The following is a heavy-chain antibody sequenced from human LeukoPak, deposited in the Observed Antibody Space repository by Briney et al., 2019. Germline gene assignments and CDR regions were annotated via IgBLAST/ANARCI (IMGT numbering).Heavy chain of an antibody. CDR2: IKSKNDGAAT. J-gene: IGHJ6*03. CDR3: VSRDAYKPRYFMDV. V-gene: IGHV3-15*01. CDR1: GFTFDIAW. Sequence: PGGSLRLSCAVSGFTFDIAWMNWVRQAPGEGLEWVGRIKSKNDGAATDYAAPVRGRFTISTDDSKNTLYLQMNSLKTEDTAVYYWVSRDAYKPRYFMDVWGKGTTVTVSS. D-gene: IGHD5-24*01.